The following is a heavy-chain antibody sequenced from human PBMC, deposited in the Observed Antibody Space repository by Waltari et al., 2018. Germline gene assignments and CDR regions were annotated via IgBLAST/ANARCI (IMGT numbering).Heavy chain of an antibody. CDR2: IYPGDSDT. D-gene: IGHD3-3*01. Sequence: EVQLVQSGAEVKKPGESLKISCKGSGYSFTSYWIGWVRQMPGKGLEWMGIIYPGDSDTSYSPSVQGQVTISADKSISTAYLQWSSLKASDTAMYYCARQEFGVVTPYYFDYWGQGTLVTVSS. J-gene: IGHJ4*02. CDR3: ARQEFGVVTPYYFDY. CDR1: GYSFTSYW. V-gene: IGHV5-51*01.